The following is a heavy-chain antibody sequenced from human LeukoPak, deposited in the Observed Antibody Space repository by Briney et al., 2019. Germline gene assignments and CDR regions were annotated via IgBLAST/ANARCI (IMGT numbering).Heavy chain of an antibody. J-gene: IGHJ4*02. V-gene: IGHV4-34*01. CDR2: INHSGST. CDR3: ARGRLGYCSGGSCYVFLV. CDR1: GGSFSGYY. Sequence: SATLSLTCAVYGGSFSGYYWSWIRQPPGKGLEWIGEINHSGSTNYNPSLKSRVTISVDTSKNQFSLKLSSVTAADTAVYYCARGRLGYCSGGSCYVFLVWGQGTLVTVSS. D-gene: IGHD2-15*01.